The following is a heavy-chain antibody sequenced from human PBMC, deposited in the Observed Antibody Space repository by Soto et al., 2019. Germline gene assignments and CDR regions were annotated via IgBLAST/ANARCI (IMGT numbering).Heavy chain of an antibody. Sequence: ETLSLTCAVYGGSFSGYYWSWIRQPPGKGLEWIGEINHSGSTNYNPSLKSRVTISVDTSKNQFSLKLSSVTAADTAVYYCARGSKIWFGEIGAFDIWGQGTMVTVSS. CDR1: GGSFSGYY. CDR2: INHSGST. J-gene: IGHJ3*02. D-gene: IGHD3-10*01. CDR3: ARGSKIWFGEIGAFDI. V-gene: IGHV4-34*01.